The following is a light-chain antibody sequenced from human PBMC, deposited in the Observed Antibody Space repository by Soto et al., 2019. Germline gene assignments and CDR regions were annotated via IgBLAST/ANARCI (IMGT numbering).Light chain of an antibody. V-gene: IGKV1-5*01. J-gene: IGKJ1*01. CDR2: DAS. CDR3: QQYNRHSEWT. CDR1: QTISSW. Sequence: DIQMTQSPSTLSASVGDRVTITCRASQTISSWLAWYQQKPGKAPKLLIYDASSLESGVPSRFSGSGSGTEFTLTISSLQPDDFATYYCQQYNRHSEWTFGQGTQVEIK.